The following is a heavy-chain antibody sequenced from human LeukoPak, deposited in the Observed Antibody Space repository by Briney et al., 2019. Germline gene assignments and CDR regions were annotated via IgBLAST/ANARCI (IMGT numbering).Heavy chain of an antibody. Sequence: PGGSLRLSCAASGFTFSSYSMNWVRQAPGKGLEWVSSISSSSSYIYYADSVKGRFTISRDNAKNSLYLQMNSLRAEDTAVYYCARDRNDILTGYPPEAFDIRGQGTMVTVSS. CDR2: ISSSSSYI. CDR1: GFTFSSYS. CDR3: ARDRNDILTGYPPEAFDI. J-gene: IGHJ3*02. V-gene: IGHV3-21*01. D-gene: IGHD3-9*01.